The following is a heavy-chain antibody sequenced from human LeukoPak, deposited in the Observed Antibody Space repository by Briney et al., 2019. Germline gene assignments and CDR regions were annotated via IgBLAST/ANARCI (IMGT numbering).Heavy chain of an antibody. V-gene: IGHV3-53*01. CDR2: TYTGGNS. Sequence: GGTLRLSCEASGLTVSSIHMVWVRHAPGKGLEWVSVTYTGGNSYYADSVKGRFIISRDISKNTLYLQMNSLRAEDSALYYCARGGRGSAAVVAPRSFDIWGQGTMVTVSS. CDR1: GLTVSSIH. CDR3: ARGGRGSAAVVAPRSFDI. J-gene: IGHJ3*02. D-gene: IGHD3-22*01.